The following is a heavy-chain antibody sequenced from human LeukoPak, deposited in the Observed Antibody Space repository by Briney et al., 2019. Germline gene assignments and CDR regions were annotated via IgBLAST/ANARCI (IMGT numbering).Heavy chain of an antibody. CDR3: AKSGYSSSWPFDN. Sequence: GGSLRLSCAASGFTFSSYGMGWVRQAPGKGLEWVSSISGSGSTTYYAASVKGRFTISRDNSNNTLHLQMNSLRAEDTAVYSCAKSGYSSSWPFDNWGQGTLVTVSS. CDR1: GFTFSSYG. V-gene: IGHV3-23*01. D-gene: IGHD6-13*01. CDR2: ISGSGSTT. J-gene: IGHJ4*02.